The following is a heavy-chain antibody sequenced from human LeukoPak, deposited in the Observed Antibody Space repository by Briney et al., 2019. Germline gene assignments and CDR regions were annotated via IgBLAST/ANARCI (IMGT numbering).Heavy chain of an antibody. CDR2: INPSGGST. V-gene: IGHV1-46*01. J-gene: IGHJ6*02. D-gene: IGHD2-15*01. Sequence: ASVKVSCKASGYTFTSYYMHWVRQAPGQGLEWMGIINPSGGSTSYAQKFQGRVTMTRDTSTSTVYMELSSLGSEDTAVYYCARDLVVVVVTPSYGMDVWGQGTTVTVSS. CDR1: GYTFTSYY. CDR3: ARDLVVVVVTPSYGMDV.